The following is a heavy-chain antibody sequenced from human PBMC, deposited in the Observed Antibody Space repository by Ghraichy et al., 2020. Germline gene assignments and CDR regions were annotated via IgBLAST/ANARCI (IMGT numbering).Heavy chain of an antibody. V-gene: IGHV4-59*01. CDR3: ARSYHCGGDCYSSY. CDR2: THYSGST. Sequence: GSLRLSCTVSGGSISNYYWSWIRQPPGKGLEWIGFTHYSGSTNYNPSLKSRVTISVDTSKNQFSLKLNSVTAADTAVYYCARSYHCGGDCYSSYWGQGTLVTVSS. J-gene: IGHJ4*02. CDR1: GGSISNYY. D-gene: IGHD2-21*02.